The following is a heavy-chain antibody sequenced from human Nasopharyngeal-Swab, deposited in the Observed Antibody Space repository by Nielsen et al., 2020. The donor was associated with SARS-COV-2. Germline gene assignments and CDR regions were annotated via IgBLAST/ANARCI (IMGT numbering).Heavy chain of an antibody. CDR3: ARESIATTVTPSGPFRNYQYYYHGIDV. Sequence: SETLSLTCTVSGGSISSYYWSWVRQPPGKGLEWIGYIYYSGSTKYNPSLKSRVTMSVDTSQNKFSLMVSSVTAADTAVYYCARESIATTVTPSGPFRNYQYYYHGIDVWGQGTTVTVSS. CDR2: IYYSGST. D-gene: IGHD4-17*01. J-gene: IGHJ6*02. V-gene: IGHV4-59*01. CDR1: GGSISSYY.